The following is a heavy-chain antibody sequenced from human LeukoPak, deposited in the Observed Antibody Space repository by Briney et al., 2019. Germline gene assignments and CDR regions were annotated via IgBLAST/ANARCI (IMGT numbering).Heavy chain of an antibody. CDR1: GVSINGYY. J-gene: IGHJ3*02. Sequence: SETLSLTCTVSGVSINGYYWSWIRQPPGKGLEWIGYIYYSGSTSYNPSLSSRVTISVDTSKNQFSLKLSSVTAADTAVFYCARGPMVPLWAFDIWGQGTMVTVSS. D-gene: IGHD2-8*01. V-gene: IGHV4-59*01. CDR3: ARGPMVPLWAFDI. CDR2: IYYSGST.